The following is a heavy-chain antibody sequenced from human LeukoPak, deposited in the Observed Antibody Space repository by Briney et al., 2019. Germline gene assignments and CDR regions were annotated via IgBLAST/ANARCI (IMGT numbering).Heavy chain of an antibody. J-gene: IGHJ3*02. CDR3: ARPGEEGTAMGLRAFDI. CDR2: IYPGGSDT. CDR1: GYSFTTYW. V-gene: IGHV5-51*04. D-gene: IGHD5-18*01. Sequence: GESLKISCQGSGYSFTTYWIGWVRQIPGKGLEGMGIIYPGGSDTRYGPSFQGQVTISADKPISTAYLQWSSLKASDTAMYYCARPGEEGTAMGLRAFDIWGQGTMVTVSS.